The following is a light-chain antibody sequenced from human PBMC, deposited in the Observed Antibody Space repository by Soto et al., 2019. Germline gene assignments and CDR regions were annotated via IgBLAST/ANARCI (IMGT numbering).Light chain of an antibody. CDR2: QVT. V-gene: IGLV2-14*01. CDR3: TSYSSSNTFDV. J-gene: IGLJ1*01. CDR1: SSDIGGYYY. Sequence: QSVLTQPDSVSGSPGQSITISCTGTSSDIGGYYYVSWYQHHPGKAPKLIIYQVTNRPSGVSYRFSGSKSGNTASLTISGLQAEDEADYYCTSYSSSNTFDVFGAGTKGTVL.